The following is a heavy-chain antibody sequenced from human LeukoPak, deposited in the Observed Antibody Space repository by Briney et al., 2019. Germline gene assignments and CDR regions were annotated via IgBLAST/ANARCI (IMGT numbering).Heavy chain of an antibody. CDR1: GYTFTGNY. CDR3: AREEGYYESSGYYV. Sequence: GASAKVSCKASGYTFTGNYMHWVRQAPGQGLEWMGWINPDSGGTNYAQKFQGRVTMTRDTSISTAYMELSRLRSDDTAVYYCAREEGYYESSGYYVWGQGTLVTVSS. V-gene: IGHV1-2*02. J-gene: IGHJ4*02. CDR2: INPDSGGT. D-gene: IGHD3-22*01.